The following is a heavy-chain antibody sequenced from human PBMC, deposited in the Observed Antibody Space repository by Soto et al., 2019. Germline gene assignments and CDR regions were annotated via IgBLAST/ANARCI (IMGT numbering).Heavy chain of an antibody. CDR1: GGTFSSYA. J-gene: IGHJ6*02. V-gene: IGHV1-69*13. CDR3: ARGGYSSSWYYPGGNYYYYGMNV. CDR2: IIPIFGTA. Sequence: SVNVSCKASGGTFSSYAIRWVRQAPGQGLEWMGGIIPIFGTANYAQKFQGRVTITADESTSTAYMELSSLRSEDTAVYYCARGGYSSSWYYPGGNYYYYGMNVWGQGTTVTVSS. D-gene: IGHD6-13*01.